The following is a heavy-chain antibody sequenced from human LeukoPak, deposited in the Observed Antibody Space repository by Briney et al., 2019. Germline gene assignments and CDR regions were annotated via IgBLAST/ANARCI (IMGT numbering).Heavy chain of an antibody. CDR2: ISWNSGSI. CDR1: GFTFDDYA. Sequence: GGSLRLSCAASGFTFDDYAMHWVRQAPGKGLEWVSGISWNSGSIGYADSVKGRFTISRDNAKNSLYLQMNSLRAEDTALYYCAKDNYGDYAKYLDLWGRGTLVTVSS. D-gene: IGHD4-17*01. J-gene: IGHJ2*01. V-gene: IGHV3-9*01. CDR3: AKDNYGDYAKYLDL.